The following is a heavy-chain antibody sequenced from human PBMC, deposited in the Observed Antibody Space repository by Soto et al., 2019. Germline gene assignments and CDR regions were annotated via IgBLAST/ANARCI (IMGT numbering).Heavy chain of an antibody. J-gene: IGHJ4*02. D-gene: IGHD6-19*01. CDR1: GFSLNTRAVG. CDR2: TYWDDDD. V-gene: IGHV2-5*02. CDR3: AHGSGWLFDY. Sequence: GSGPTLVNHTQTLTLTCTFSGFSLNTRAVGVGWIRQPPGKALEWLAFTYWDDDDHYSPSLKSRLTITKDTSKNQVLLTMTNTDPVDTATYYCAHGSGWLFDYWGQGTVVTVSS.